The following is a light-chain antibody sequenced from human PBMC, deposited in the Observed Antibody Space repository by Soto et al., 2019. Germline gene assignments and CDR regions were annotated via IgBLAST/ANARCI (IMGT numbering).Light chain of an antibody. V-gene: IGKV3-20*01. J-gene: IGKJ1*01. CDR3: QQDGSSPRT. CDR1: QTITGSY. CDR2: AAS. Sequence: ELVLTQSPGIMSLSSGERATLSCRASQTITGSYLAWYQQKAGQAPRLLIYAASVRATGIPDRFSGSGSGTDFTLTISRVDPEDFSVYYCQQDGSSPRTFGQGKKVEI.